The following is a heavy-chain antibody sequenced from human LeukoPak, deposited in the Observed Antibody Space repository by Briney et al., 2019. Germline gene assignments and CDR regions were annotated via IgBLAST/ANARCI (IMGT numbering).Heavy chain of an antibody. Sequence: PGGSLRLSCAASGFTFSSYWMSWVRQAPGKGLEWVSSISSSSSYIYYADSVKGRFTISRDNAKNSLYLQMNSLRAEDTAVYYCAREFLVATISPRQGATDYWGQGTLVTVSS. J-gene: IGHJ4*02. V-gene: IGHV3-21*01. CDR1: GFTFSSYW. CDR2: ISSSSSYI. D-gene: IGHD5-12*01. CDR3: AREFLVATISPRQGATDY.